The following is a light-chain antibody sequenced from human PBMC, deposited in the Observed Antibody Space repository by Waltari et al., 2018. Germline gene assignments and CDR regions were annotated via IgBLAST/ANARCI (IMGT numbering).Light chain of an antibody. CDR2: RNT. V-gene: IGLV3-25*03. J-gene: IGLJ6*01. CDR3: QSADDTGDRVL. CDR1: VLAEKY. Sequence: DLKQPPSISVSQGQTPITTCSGNVLAEKYMYWFQKKSGQAPIAVIRRNTGRPPGIPERFSGSDSGTTATLTITGVQADDEADYYCQSADDTGDRVLFGTGTTLTVL.